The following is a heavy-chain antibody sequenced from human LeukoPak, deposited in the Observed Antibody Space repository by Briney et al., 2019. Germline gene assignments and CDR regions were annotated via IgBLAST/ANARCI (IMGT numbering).Heavy chain of an antibody. Sequence: VGSLRLSCAASGFTFSSYAMSWVRQAPGKGLEWVSAISGSGGSTYYADSVKGRFTISRDNSKNTLYLQMNSLRAEDTAVYYCARGRGDYGDAFDIWGQGTMVTVSS. V-gene: IGHV3-23*01. CDR1: GFTFSSYA. J-gene: IGHJ3*02. CDR3: ARGRGDYGDAFDI. D-gene: IGHD4-17*01. CDR2: ISGSGGST.